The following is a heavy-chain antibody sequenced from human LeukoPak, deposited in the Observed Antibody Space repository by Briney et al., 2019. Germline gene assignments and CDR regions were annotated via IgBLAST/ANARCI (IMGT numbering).Heavy chain of an antibody. V-gene: IGHV4-34*01. Sequence: PSETLSLTCAVYGGSFSGYYWSWIRQPPGKGLEWMGEINHSGSTNYNPSLKSRVTISVYTSKNQFSLKLSSVTAADTAVYYCARGPRQQLVLLRFDPWGQGTLVTVSS. CDR3: ARGPRQQLVLLRFDP. J-gene: IGHJ5*02. CDR1: GGSFSGYY. CDR2: INHSGST. D-gene: IGHD6-13*01.